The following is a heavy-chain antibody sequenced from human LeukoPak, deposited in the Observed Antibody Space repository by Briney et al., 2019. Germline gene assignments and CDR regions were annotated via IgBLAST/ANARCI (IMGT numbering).Heavy chain of an antibody. J-gene: IGHJ5*02. V-gene: IGHV4-59*01. CDR2: IYYSGST. D-gene: IGHD2-2*01. Sequence: SETLSLTCTVSGGSISSYYWSWIRQPPGKGLEWIGYIYYSGSTNYNPSLKSRVTISVDTSKNQFSLKLSSVTAADTAVYYCARGPYCSSTSCYGWGFDPWGQGTLVTVSS. CDR1: GGSISSYY. CDR3: ARGPYCSSTSCYGWGFDP.